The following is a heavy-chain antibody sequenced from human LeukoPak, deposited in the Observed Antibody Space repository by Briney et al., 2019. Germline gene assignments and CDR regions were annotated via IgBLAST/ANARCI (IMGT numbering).Heavy chain of an antibody. V-gene: IGHV3-48*01. Sequence: GGSLRLSCAASGFTFSSYSMNWVRQAPGKGLEWVAYISSSSNSIDSADSVKGRFTISRDNAKNSLYLQVNSLRAEDTAVYYCARARGYSYGYSDYWGQGTLVTVSS. J-gene: IGHJ4*02. CDR3: ARARGYSYGYSDY. D-gene: IGHD5-18*01. CDR2: ISSSSNSI. CDR1: GFTFSSYS.